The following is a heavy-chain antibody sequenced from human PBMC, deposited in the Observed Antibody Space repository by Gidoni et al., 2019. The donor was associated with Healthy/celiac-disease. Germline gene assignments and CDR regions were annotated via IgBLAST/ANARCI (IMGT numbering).Heavy chain of an antibody. CDR2: IYSGGST. CDR1: GFTVSSNY. CDR3: AREDLQSAFDI. Sequence: EVQLVESGGGLFQPGGSLRPPCAASGFTVSSNYMSWVRQAPGKGLEWVSVIYSGGSTYYADSVKGRFTISRDNSKNTLYLQMNSLRAEDTAVYYCAREDLQSAFDIWGQGTMVTVSS. V-gene: IGHV3-53*01. D-gene: IGHD4-4*01. J-gene: IGHJ3*02.